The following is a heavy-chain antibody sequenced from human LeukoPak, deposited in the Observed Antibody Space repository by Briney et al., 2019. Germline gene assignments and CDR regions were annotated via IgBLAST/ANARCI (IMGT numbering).Heavy chain of an antibody. D-gene: IGHD4-17*01. CDR3: AKGGSGDYGFDY. CDR1: GFTFSSYA. CDR2: ISGSGGST. Sequence: GGSLRLSCAASGFTFSSYAMSWVRQAPGKGLEWVSAISGSGGSTYYADSVKGRFTISRDKSTNTLYLQMNSLRAEERAVYYCAKGGSGDYGFDYWGQGTLVTVSS. J-gene: IGHJ4*02. V-gene: IGHV3-23*01.